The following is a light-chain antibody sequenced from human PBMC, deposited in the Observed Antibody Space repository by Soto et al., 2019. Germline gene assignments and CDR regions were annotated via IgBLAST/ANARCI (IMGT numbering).Light chain of an antibody. CDR1: QTVSSSY. V-gene: IGKV3-20*01. CDR3: QQYGHSPRT. J-gene: IGKJ1*01. Sequence: EIVLTQSPGTLSLSPGERATLSCRASQTVSSSYLAWYQQKPGQAPRLLIYDASSRATGIPDRFSGSGSGTDFTLTISSLKSEDFAVYYCQQYGHSPRTFGQGTKVDIK. CDR2: DAS.